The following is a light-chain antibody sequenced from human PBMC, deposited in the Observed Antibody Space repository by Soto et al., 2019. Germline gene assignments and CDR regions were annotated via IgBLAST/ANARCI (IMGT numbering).Light chain of an antibody. Sequence: QSALTQPRSVSGSHGQSVTISCTGTSSDVGGYNYVSWYQQHPGKAPKLMIYDVSKRPSGVPDRFSGSKSGNTASLTISGLQAEDEADYYCCSYAGSPYVFGTGTKVTVL. CDR2: DVS. V-gene: IGLV2-11*01. CDR1: SSDVGGYNY. J-gene: IGLJ1*01. CDR3: CSYAGSPYV.